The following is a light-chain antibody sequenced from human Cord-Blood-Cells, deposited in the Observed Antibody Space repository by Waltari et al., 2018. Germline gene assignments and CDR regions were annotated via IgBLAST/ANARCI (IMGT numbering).Light chain of an antibody. CDR2: AAS. CDR3: QQSYSTPFT. Sequence: DIQMTQSPSSLSASVGDRVTITCRASQSISSYLNWYQQKPGQAPKLLIYAASSLQSGVPSRFSGSGSGTDFTLTISRLQPEDFATYYCQQSYSTPFTFGGGTKVEIK. V-gene: IGKV1-39*01. CDR1: QSISSY. J-gene: IGKJ4*01.